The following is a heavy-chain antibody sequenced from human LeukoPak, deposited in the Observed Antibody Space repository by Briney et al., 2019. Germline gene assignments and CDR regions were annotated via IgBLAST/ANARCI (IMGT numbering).Heavy chain of an antibody. Sequence: GGSLRLSCVASGFTFSDYAMNWVRQAPGKGLEWVSTFKTNYNQVYYAESVRGRFTISTDNSKNTAYLQMNSLRVEDTALYHCARSVPDYTRFDFWGQGALVTVSS. CDR2: FKTNYNQV. J-gene: IGHJ4*02. D-gene: IGHD4-11*01. CDR3: ARSVPDYTRFDF. V-gene: IGHV3-23*05. CDR1: GFTFSDYA.